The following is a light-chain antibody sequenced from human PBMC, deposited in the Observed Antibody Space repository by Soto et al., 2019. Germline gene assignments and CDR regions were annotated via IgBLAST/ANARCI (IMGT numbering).Light chain of an antibody. V-gene: IGKV1-33*01. J-gene: IGKJ3*01. CDR2: DAS. Sequence: DTQMTQSPSSLSASVGDRVTITCQASQDISNYLNWYQQKPGKAPKLLIYDASNLETGVPSRFSGSGSGTDFTFTISSLQPEDIATYYCQQYDNLPLTFGPGTKVEIK. CDR1: QDISNY. CDR3: QQYDNLPLT.